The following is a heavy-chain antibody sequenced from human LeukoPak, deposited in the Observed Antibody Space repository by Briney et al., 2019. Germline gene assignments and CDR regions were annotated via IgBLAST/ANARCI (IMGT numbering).Heavy chain of an antibody. Sequence: VASVKVSCKASGGTFSSYAINWVRQAPGQGLEWMGRIIPILGIANYAQKFQGRVTITADKSTSTAYMELSSLRSEDTAVYYCASPRPYCSSTSCYERFDYWGQGTLVTVSS. V-gene: IGHV1-69*04. CDR2: IIPILGIA. CDR1: GGTFSSYA. J-gene: IGHJ4*02. CDR3: ASPRPYCSSTSCYERFDY. D-gene: IGHD2-2*01.